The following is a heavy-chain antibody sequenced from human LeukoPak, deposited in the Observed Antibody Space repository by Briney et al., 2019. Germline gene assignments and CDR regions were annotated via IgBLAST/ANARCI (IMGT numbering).Heavy chain of an antibody. Sequence: SETLSLTCTVSGGSISSYYWSWIRQPAGKGLEWIGRIYTSGTTHYNPSLKSRVTMSVDTSKNQFSLKLSSVTAADTAVYYCARGIVVVAQLGFYFYYMDVWGKGTTVTISS. CDR1: GGSISSYY. D-gene: IGHD2-15*01. CDR3: ARGIVVVAQLGFYFYYMDV. V-gene: IGHV4-4*07. CDR2: IYTSGTT. J-gene: IGHJ6*03.